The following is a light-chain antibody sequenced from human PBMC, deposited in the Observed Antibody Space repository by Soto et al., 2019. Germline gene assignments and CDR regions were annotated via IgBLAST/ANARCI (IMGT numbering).Light chain of an antibody. J-gene: IGKJ2*01. CDR2: DAS. V-gene: IGKV1-5*01. CDR3: QQYNSYYT. CDR1: QSISNW. Sequence: DIQMTQSPSTLSASVGDRVTITCRASQSISNWLAWYQQKPGKAPKLLIYDASSLESGVPSRFSGRGSGTEFTLTIGSLQPDDFANYYCQQYNSYYTFGQGTKLEIK.